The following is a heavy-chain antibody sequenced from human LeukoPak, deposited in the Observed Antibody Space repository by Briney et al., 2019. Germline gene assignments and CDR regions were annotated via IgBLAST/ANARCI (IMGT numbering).Heavy chain of an antibody. V-gene: IGHV4-34*01. J-gene: IGHJ6*02. Sequence: SETLSLTCAVYGGSFSGYYWSWIRQPPGKGLEWIGEINHSGSTNYNPSLKSRVTISVDTSKNQFSLKLSSVTAADTAVYYCARVGHSIWYPVNYGMDVWGQGTTVTVSS. CDR1: GGSFSGYY. CDR2: INHSGST. D-gene: IGHD6-13*01. CDR3: ARVGHSIWYPVNYGMDV.